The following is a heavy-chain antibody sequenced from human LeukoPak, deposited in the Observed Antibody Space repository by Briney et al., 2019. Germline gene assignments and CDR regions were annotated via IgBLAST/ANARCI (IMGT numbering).Heavy chain of an antibody. J-gene: IGHJ6*02. CDR1: GYTFTSYA. CDR3: ARGYSYGSDYYYGMDV. V-gene: IGHV1-18*01. D-gene: IGHD5-18*01. Sequence: ASVKVSCKASGYTFTSYAISWVRQAPGQGLEWMGWISGYNGNTKYAQKVRGRVTMTTDTSTSTAYMELRSLRSDDTAVYYCARGYSYGSDYYYGMDVWGQGTTVTVSS. CDR2: ISGYNGNT.